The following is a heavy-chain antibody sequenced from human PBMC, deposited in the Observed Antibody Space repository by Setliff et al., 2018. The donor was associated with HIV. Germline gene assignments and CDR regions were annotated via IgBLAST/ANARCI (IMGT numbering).Heavy chain of an antibody. D-gene: IGHD1-1*01. Sequence: GGSLRLSCAASGFTFSDYYMSWIRQAPGKGLEWVSYISSSSTSYTNYADSVKGRFTISRDDSKNTLFLQLNTLRPEDTAVYYCASARIPTGGTSTSLDFWGQGAQVTVS. J-gene: IGHJ4*02. CDR1: GFTFSDYY. CDR3: ASARIPTGGTSTSLDF. CDR2: ISSSSTSYT. V-gene: IGHV3-11*06.